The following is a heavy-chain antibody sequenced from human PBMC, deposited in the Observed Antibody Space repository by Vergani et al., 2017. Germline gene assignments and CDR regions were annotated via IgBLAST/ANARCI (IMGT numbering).Heavy chain of an antibody. CDR2: SHYYVGSK. V-gene: IGHV4-59*05. J-gene: IGHJ6*02. CDR3: AIRGDYSGNFDVDV. Sequence: VQLLESGGGLVQPGGSLRLSCAASGFTFSDYAMSWVRQPPGKGLEWIASHYYVGSKFYNPSLRNRVTIFADMSKMSFSLRLSSVTAADAGVYYCAIRGDYSGNFDVDVWGQGTAVAVSS. CDR1: GFTFSDYA. D-gene: IGHD4-11*01.